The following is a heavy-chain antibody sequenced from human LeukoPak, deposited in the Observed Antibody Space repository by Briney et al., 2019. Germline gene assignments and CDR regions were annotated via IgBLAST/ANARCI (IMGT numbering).Heavy chain of an antibody. D-gene: IGHD3-10*01. CDR2: VYTSGST. V-gene: IGHV4-61*02. CDR3: AGGVTIVRGTSKHFDY. J-gene: IGHJ4*02. Sequence: SQTLSLTCTVSGGSIRSGSYYWSWIRQAAGKGLEWIGRVYTSGSTNYNPSLESRVTMSVGTSKNQFSLNLSSVTAADTAVYYCAGGVTIVRGTSKHFDYWGQGTLVTVSS. CDR1: GGSIRSGSYY.